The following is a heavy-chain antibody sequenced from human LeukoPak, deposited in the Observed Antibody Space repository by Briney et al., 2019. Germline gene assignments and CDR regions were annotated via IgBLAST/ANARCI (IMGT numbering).Heavy chain of an antibody. CDR3: ARDTTIGGLFVL. Sequence: SETLSLTCTVSGGSISSYYWSWIRQPPGKGLEWIGYIYYSGSTNYNPSLKSRVTISVDTSKNQFSLKPSSVTAADTAVYYCARDTTIGGLFVLWGRGTLVTVSS. V-gene: IGHV4-59*01. CDR1: GGSISSYY. D-gene: IGHD2/OR15-2a*01. J-gene: IGHJ2*01. CDR2: IYYSGST.